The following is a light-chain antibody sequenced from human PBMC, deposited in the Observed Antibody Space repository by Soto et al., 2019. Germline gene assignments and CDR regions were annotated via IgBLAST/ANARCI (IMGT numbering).Light chain of an antibody. CDR1: QSVGTN. CDR2: GAS. Sequence: EIVVTQSPATLSVSPGERATLSCRASQSVGTNLAWYQQRPGQAPRLLIYGASTRATGIPARFSGSGYGTGYTLTITSLQAEDFAVYYCQEYDNWPPWTFGQGTKVEI. CDR3: QEYDNWPPWT. V-gene: IGKV3-15*01. J-gene: IGKJ1*01.